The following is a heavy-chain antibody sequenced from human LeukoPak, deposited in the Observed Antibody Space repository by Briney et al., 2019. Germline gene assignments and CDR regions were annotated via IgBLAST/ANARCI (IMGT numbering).Heavy chain of an antibody. CDR3: ARIMAGSFDY. Sequence: ASETLSLTXTVSGGSISSSSYYWGWIRQPPGKGLEWIGSIYYSGSTYYNPSLKSRVTISVDTSENQFSPKLSSVTAADTAVYYCARIMAGSFDYWGQRTLVTVSS. J-gene: IGHJ4*02. D-gene: IGHD6-19*01. V-gene: IGHV4-39*01. CDR2: IYYSGST. CDR1: GGSISSSSYY.